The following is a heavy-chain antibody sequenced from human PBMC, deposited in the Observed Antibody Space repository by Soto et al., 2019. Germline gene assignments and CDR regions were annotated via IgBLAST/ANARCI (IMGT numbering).Heavy chain of an antibody. CDR2: IWADGSGY. V-gene: IGHV3-33*01. Sequence: QAQLVESGGGVVQPGTSLRLSCKPSGFRFSGFSMHWVRQAPGKGLEWLSVIWADGSGYDYADSVRGRFTVSRDNSENTLFLQMDSLRSEDTAVYYCARQRVVRGLDPWGQGTLVTVS. J-gene: IGHJ5*02. D-gene: IGHD3-10*01. CDR3: ARQRVVRGLDP. CDR1: GFRFSGFS.